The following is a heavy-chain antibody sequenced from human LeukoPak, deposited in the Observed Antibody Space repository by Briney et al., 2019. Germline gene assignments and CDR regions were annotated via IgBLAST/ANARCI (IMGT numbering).Heavy chain of an antibody. CDR3: ARGLWFGELNY. D-gene: IGHD3-10*01. J-gene: IGHJ4*02. Sequence: TSETLSLTCTVSGGSISSYYWSWIRQPPGKGLEWIGEINHSGSTNYNPSLKSRVTISVDTSKNQFSLKLSSVTAADTAVYYCARGLWFGELNYWGQGTLVTVSS. CDR2: INHSGST. V-gene: IGHV4-34*01. CDR1: GGSISSYY.